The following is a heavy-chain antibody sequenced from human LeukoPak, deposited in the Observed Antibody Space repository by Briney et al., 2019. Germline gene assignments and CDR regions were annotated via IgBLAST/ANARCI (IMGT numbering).Heavy chain of an antibody. Sequence: GSLRLSCAASGFTFSSYWMSWVRQAPGKGLEWVANIKQDGSEKYYVDSVKGGFTISRDNAKNSLYLQMNSLRAEDTAVYYCARGEGYDILTGYYEYNWFDPWGQGTLVTVSS. CDR1: GFTFSSYW. CDR2: IKQDGSEK. V-gene: IGHV3-7*01. CDR3: ARGEGYDILTGYYEYNWFDP. D-gene: IGHD3-9*01. J-gene: IGHJ5*02.